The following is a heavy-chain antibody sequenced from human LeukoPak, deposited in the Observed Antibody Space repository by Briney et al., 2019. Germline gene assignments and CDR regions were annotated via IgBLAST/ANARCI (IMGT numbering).Heavy chain of an antibody. J-gene: IGHJ6*04. V-gene: IGHV4-34*01. D-gene: IGHD2-2*01. CDR3: ARGAPYCSSTSCDV. Sequence: TSETLSLTCAVYGGSFSGYYWSWIRQPPGKGLEWIGEINHSGSTNYNPSLKSRVTISVDTSKNQFSLKLSSVTAADTAVYYCARGAPYCSSTSCDVWGKGTTVTVSS. CDR1: GGSFSGYY. CDR2: INHSGST.